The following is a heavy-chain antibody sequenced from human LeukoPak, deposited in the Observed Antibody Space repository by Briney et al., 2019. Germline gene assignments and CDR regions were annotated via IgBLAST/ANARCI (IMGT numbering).Heavy chain of an antibody. D-gene: IGHD4-17*01. V-gene: IGHV4-34*01. CDR3: ARALSTVTSHWFDP. CDR2: INHSGST. Sequence: PSETLSLTCAVSGGSFSGYSWSWIRQPPGKGLEWIGEINHSGSTNYNPSLKSRGTIAVDTSKNQFSLKLSSVTAADTAVYYCARALSTVTSHWFDPGGQGTLVTVSS. J-gene: IGHJ5*02. CDR1: GGSFSGYS.